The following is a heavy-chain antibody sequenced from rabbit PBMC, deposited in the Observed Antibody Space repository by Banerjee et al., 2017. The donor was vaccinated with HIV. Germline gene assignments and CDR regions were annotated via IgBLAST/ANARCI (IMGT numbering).Heavy chain of an antibody. CDR1: GFDFSSYY. Sequence: QEQLKESGGGLVQPGGSLKLSCKASGFDFSSYYMCWVRQAPGKGLEWIGCINTSSGNTVYASWAKGRFTISKTSSTTVTLQMTSLTAADTATYFCARDLAGVIGWNFNLWGPGTLVTVS. V-gene: IGHV1S45*01. CDR2: INTSSGNT. CDR3: ARDLAGVIGWNFNL. J-gene: IGHJ4*01. D-gene: IGHD4-1*01.